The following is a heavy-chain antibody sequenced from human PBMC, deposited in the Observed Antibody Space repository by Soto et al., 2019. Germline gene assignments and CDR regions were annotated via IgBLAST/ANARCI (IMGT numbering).Heavy chain of an antibody. V-gene: IGHV1-46*01. CDR3: ARDPPTYYYDSSESRMDV. Sequence: ASVKVSCKASGYTFTSYYMHWVRQAPGQGLEWMGIINPSGGSTSYAQKFQGRVTMTRDTSTSTVYMELSSLRSEDTAVYYCARDPPTYYYDSSESRMDVWGQGTTVTAP. D-gene: IGHD3-22*01. CDR2: INPSGGST. CDR1: GYTFTSYY. J-gene: IGHJ6*02.